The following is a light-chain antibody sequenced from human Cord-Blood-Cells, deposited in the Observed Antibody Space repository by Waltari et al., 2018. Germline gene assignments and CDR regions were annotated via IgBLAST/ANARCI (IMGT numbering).Light chain of an antibody. CDR3: CSYAGSSKVL. V-gene: IGLV2-23*01. Sequence: QSALIQPASVSGSPGQSITISCTGNSSDVGSYNHVSWYQQHPGKAPKLMISEGSKQPSGFSNRFSGSNSGNTASLTISGRQAEDEADYYCCSYAGSSKVLCGGRTKRPFL. CDR1: SSDVGSYNH. CDR2: EGS. J-gene: IGLJ2*01.